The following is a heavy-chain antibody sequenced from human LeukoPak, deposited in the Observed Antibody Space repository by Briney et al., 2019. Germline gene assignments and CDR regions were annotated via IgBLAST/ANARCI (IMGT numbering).Heavy chain of an antibody. J-gene: IGHJ4*02. CDR1: GFTLYDYY. Sequence: GGSLRLSCAASGFTLYDYYMHWVRQAPGKGLEWVSLIRGDGTSTNYADSVKGRFTVSRDSSRNSPYLQMNSLTTEYTAFFYCAKGGGDNFLLYCVFWGQGIVVSVSS. D-gene: IGHD5/OR15-5a*01. CDR2: IRGDGTST. V-gene: IGHV3-43*02. CDR3: AKGGGDNFLLYCVF.